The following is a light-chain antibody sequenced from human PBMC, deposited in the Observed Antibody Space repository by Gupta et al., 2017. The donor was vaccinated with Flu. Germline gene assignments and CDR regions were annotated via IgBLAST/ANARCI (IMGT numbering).Light chain of an antibody. CDR2: LVS. J-gene: IGKJ2*01. V-gene: IGKV2-28*01. CDR3: RQALQTPYT. CDR1: QSLLNTNGYIY. Sequence: DIVMTQSPLSLPVTPGEPASISCRSSQSLLNTNGYIYLDWYLQKPGQSPQLLMYLVSRRASGVPDRFSDSGSGTDFTLKISRVEAEDVGVYYCRQALQTPYTFGQGTKLEIK.